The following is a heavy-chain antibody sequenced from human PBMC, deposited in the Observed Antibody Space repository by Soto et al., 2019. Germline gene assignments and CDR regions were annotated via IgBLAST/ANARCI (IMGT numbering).Heavy chain of an antibody. J-gene: IGHJ5*02. Sequence: KPSETLSLTCAVYGGSFSGYYWSWIRQPPGKGLEWIGEINHSGSTNYNPSLKSRVTISVDTSKNQFSLKLSSVTAADTAVYYCARKGGYCSGGSCYGSRWFDPWGQGTLVTVSS. CDR2: INHSGST. CDR1: GGSFSGYY. CDR3: ARKGGYCSGGSCYGSRWFDP. D-gene: IGHD2-15*01. V-gene: IGHV4-34*01.